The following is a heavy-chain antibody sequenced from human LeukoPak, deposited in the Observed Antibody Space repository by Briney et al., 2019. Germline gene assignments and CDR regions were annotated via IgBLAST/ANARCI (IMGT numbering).Heavy chain of an antibody. CDR3: ARLTSSWYQDWYFDL. J-gene: IGHJ2*01. D-gene: IGHD6-13*01. Sequence: PSETLSLTCTVSSGSISSYDWSWIRQPAGKGLEWIGRIYTSGSPNYNPSLKSRVTMSVDTSKNQFSLKLSSVTAADTAVYYCARLTSSWYQDWYFDLWGHGTLVTVSS. CDR1: SGSISSYD. CDR2: IYTSGSP. V-gene: IGHV4-4*07.